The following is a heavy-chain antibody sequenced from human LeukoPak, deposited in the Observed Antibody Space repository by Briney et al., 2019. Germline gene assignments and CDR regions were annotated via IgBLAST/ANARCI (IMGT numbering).Heavy chain of an antibody. CDR1: GFTFSDYY. CDR3: ARDSVYCSSTSCYEVDY. Sequence: GGSLRLSCAASGFTFSDYYMSWIRQAPGKGLEWVSYISSSGSTIYYADSVKGRFTISRDNAKNSLYLQMNSLRAEDTAVYYCARDSVYCSSTSCYEVDYWGQGTLVTVSS. CDR2: ISSSGSTI. J-gene: IGHJ4*02. V-gene: IGHV3-11*01. D-gene: IGHD2-2*01.